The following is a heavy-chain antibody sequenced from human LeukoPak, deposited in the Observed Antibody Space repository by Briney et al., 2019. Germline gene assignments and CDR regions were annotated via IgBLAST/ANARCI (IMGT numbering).Heavy chain of an antibody. V-gene: IGHV4-39*01. J-gene: IGHJ3*02. CDR1: GGSISSSSYY. CDR3: AATQDYPGGAFDI. D-gene: IGHD3-16*01. CDR2: IYYSGST. Sequence: SETLSLTCTVSGGSISSSSYYWGWIRQPPGKGLEWIGSIYYSGSTYYNPSLKSRVTISVDTSKNQFSLKLSSVTAAGTAVYYCAATQDYPGGAFDIWGQGTMVTVSS.